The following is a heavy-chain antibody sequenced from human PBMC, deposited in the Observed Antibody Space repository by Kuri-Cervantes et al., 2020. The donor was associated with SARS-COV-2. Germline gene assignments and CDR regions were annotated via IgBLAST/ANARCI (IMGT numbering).Heavy chain of an antibody. D-gene: IGHD3-10*01. J-gene: IGHJ4*01. V-gene: IGHV2-70*04. CDR2: IEWDDDK. CDR1: GFSLNTSGRR. CDR3: ARHYYGSGRPHFDY. Sequence: SGPTLVKPTQTRTLTCSFSGFSLNTSGRRLSWIRQHPGKALEWLARIEWDDDKSYSTSLKTRPTISKDTSKNQVVITMTNMDPVDTATYYYARHYYGSGRPHFDYWGQGTLVTVSS.